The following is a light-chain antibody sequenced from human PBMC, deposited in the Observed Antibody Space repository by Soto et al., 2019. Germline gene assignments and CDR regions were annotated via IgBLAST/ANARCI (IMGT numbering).Light chain of an antibody. CDR1: QGVPTN. V-gene: IGKV3-15*01. Sequence: EIIMTQSPGTLSVSPGERATLCCRAAQGVPTNFAWYQQKSGQSPRLLIYDVSNRATGVPARFSGSGSETDFTLTISGLRSEDSAVYFCQQYNNWPFSFGQGTRLEI. CDR3: QQYNNWPFS. J-gene: IGKJ5*01. CDR2: DVS.